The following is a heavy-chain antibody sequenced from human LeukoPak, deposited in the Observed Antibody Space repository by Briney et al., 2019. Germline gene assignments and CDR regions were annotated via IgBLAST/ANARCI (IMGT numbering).Heavy chain of an antibody. J-gene: IGHJ4*02. CDR2: IRYDGSNK. V-gene: IGHV3-30*02. CDR3: AKDVGRVYFGSGSLY. D-gene: IGHD3-10*01. CDR1: GFTFSSYG. Sequence: PGGSLRLSCATSGFTFSSYGMHWVRQAPGKGLEWVAFIRYDGSNKDYVDSVKGRFTISRDNSKNTLYLQMNSLRAEDTAVYYCAKDVGRVYFGSGSLYWGQGTLVTVSS.